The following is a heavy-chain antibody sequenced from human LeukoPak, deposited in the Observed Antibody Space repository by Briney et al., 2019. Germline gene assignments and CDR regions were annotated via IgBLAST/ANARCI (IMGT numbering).Heavy chain of an antibody. V-gene: IGHV1-2*02. CDR3: ARGRSDYDLDA. CDR1: GYTFTDYY. D-gene: IGHD3-16*01. CDR2: IYPNSGGT. J-gene: IGHJ1*01. Sequence: ASVTVSCKASGYTFTDYYMHWVRQAPGQGLEWMGWIYPNSGGTNYAQNFQGRVTMTSDTSISTAYMGLSRLRSDDSAVYFCARGRSDYDLDAWGEGTLVTVSS.